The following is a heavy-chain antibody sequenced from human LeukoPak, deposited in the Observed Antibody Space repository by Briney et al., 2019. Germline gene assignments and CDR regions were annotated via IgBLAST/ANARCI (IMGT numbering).Heavy chain of an antibody. CDR3: ARDYYDSSGYLHDY. CDR1: GGSISSSSYY. D-gene: IGHD3-22*01. V-gene: IGHV4-39*07. CDR2: IYYSGST. Sequence: SETLSLTSTVSGGSISSSSYYWGWIRQPPGKGLEWIGSIYYSGSTYYNPSLKSRVTISVDTSKNQFSLKLSSVTAADTAVYYCARDYYDSSGYLHDYWGQGTLVTVSS. J-gene: IGHJ4*02.